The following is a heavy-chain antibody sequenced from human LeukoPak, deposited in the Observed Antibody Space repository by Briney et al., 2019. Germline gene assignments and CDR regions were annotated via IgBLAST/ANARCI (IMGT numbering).Heavy chain of an antibody. Sequence: GGSLRLSCAASGFTFNSYWMNWVRQAPGKGLEWVSGISGSGISTYYADSVKGRFTISRDNSKNTLYLQMNSLRVEDTAVYYCAKSWNYYDSSGDDALDIWGQGTMVTVSS. CDR2: ISGSGIST. D-gene: IGHD3-22*01. CDR3: AKSWNYYDSSGDDALDI. CDR1: GFTFNSYW. V-gene: IGHV3-23*01. J-gene: IGHJ3*02.